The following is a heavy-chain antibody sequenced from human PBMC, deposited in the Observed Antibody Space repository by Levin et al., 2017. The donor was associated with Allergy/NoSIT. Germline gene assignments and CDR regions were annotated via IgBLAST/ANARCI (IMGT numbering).Heavy chain of an antibody. CDR3: ARDAPSNCSSTSCYAY. Sequence: GGSLRLSCAASGFTVSSSYMSWVRQAPGKGLEWVSVIYSGGYTDYADSVKGRFIISRDSSKNTLYLQINSLRDEDTAVYYCARDAPSNCSSTSCYAYWGQGTLVTVSS. CDR2: IYSGGYT. D-gene: IGHD2-2*01. CDR1: GFTVSSSY. V-gene: IGHV3-53*01. J-gene: IGHJ4*02.